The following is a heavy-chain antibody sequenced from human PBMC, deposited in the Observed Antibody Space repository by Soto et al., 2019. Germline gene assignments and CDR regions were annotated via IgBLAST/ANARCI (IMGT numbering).Heavy chain of an antibody. CDR2: IYSGGST. CDR1: GFTVSSNY. CDR3: ARVARYYDSSGYYPY. Sequence: EVQLVESGGGLIQPGGSLRLSCAASGFTVSSNYMSWVRQAPGKGLEWVSVIYSGGSTYYADSVKGRFTISRDNSKNTLYLQMNSLRAEDTAVYYCARVARYYDSSGYYPYWGQGTLVTVSS. J-gene: IGHJ4*02. V-gene: IGHV3-53*01. D-gene: IGHD3-22*01.